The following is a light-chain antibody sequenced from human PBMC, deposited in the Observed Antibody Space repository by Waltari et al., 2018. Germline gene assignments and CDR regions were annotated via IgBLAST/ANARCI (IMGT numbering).Light chain of an antibody. J-gene: IGKJ1*01. CDR2: DAS. CDR1: QSVTSN. V-gene: IGKV3-15*01. Sequence: DIVMTQSPATLSVSAGERATLAGRASQSVTSNLAWYQQKLGQAPRLLIYDASTRATGVPARFSGSGSGTEFTLTISSLQSEDFALYYCQQYNNWPWTFGQGTKVEIK. CDR3: QQYNNWPWT.